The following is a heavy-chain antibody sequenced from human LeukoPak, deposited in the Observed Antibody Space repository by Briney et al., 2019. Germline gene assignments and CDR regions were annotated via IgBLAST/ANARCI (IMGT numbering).Heavy chain of an antibody. D-gene: IGHD4-11*01. CDR1: GFTFSSYW. CDR2: ISSSSNYI. Sequence: GGSLRLSCAASGFTFSSYWMHWVRQAPGKGLEWVSFISSSSNYIYYADSVKGRFTISRDNAKNSLLLQMNSLRAEDTAVYYCARGTPTTRDFDYWGQGTLVTVSS. J-gene: IGHJ4*02. CDR3: ARGTPTTRDFDY. V-gene: IGHV3-21*01.